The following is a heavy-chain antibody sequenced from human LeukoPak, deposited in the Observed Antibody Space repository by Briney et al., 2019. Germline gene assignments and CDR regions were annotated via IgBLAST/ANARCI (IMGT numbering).Heavy chain of an antibody. D-gene: IGHD3-9*01. CDR2: IRYDGTDK. Sequence: GWSLRLSWAASGFSFSSYDIHWVRQAQGKGLEWVALIRYDGTDKYYADSVRGRFTISRDNSKNTLYLQLNSLRAEDTAVYYCARQERYPYFYYWGQGTLVTVSS. J-gene: IGHJ4*02. V-gene: IGHV3-30*02. CDR3: ARQERYPYFYY. CDR1: GFSFSSYD.